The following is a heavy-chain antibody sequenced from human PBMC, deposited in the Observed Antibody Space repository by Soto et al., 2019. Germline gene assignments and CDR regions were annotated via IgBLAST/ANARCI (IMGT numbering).Heavy chain of an antibody. D-gene: IGHD3-3*01. V-gene: IGHV3-23*01. CDR3: AQDLGFGVVTNWFDP. CDR1: GFTFSSYA. CDR2: ISGSGGST. J-gene: IGHJ5*02. Sequence: EVQLLESGGGLVKPGGSLRLSCAASGFTFSSYAMSWVRQAPGKGLEWVSAISGSGGSTYYADSVKGRFTISRDNSKNTLYLQMNSLRAEDTAVYYCAQDLGFGVVTNWFDPWGQGTLVTVSS.